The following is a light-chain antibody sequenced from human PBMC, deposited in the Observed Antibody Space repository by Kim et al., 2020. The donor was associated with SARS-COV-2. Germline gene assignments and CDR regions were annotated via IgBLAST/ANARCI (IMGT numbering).Light chain of an antibody. CDR3: QQSHSAPRT. J-gene: IGKJ3*01. V-gene: IGKV1-39*01. Sequence: ASVGARVTITCRARQSINSYLNWYQQKPGKAPELLIYAASSLQSGVPSRFSGSGSGTDFTLTSTSLQPEDFATYYCQQSHSAPRTFGPGTKVDVK. CDR2: AAS. CDR1: QSINSY.